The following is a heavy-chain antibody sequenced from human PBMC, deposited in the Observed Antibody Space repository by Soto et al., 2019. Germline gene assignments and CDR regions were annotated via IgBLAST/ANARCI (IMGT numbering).Heavy chain of an antibody. CDR1: GYTFTGYA. CDR2: INAGNGNT. CDR3: SRAKGGAACTRWFDH. J-gene: IGHJ5*02. D-gene: IGHD6-13*01. V-gene: IGHV1-3*01. Sequence: SVTVSCKSSGYTFTGYAMHWVRQVPGQRLEWMGWINAGNGNTKYSQKFQGRATITRDTSASTAYMELRSLRTEDTAEYYWSRAKGGAACTRWFDHWGQGTLVTVSS.